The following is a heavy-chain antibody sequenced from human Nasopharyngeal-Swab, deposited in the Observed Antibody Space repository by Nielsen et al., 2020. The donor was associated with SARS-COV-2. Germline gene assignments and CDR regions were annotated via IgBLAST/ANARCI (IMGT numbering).Heavy chain of an antibody. J-gene: IGHJ6*02. V-gene: IGHV4-39*01. Sequence: SETLSLTCTVSGGSISSSSYYWGWIRQPPGKGLEWIGSIYYSGGTYYNPSLKSRVTISVDTSKNQFSLKLSSVTAADTAVYYCARSQGWYSYYYYGMDVWGQGTTVTVSS. D-gene: IGHD6-19*01. CDR1: GGSISSSSYY. CDR2: IYYSGGT. CDR3: ARSQGWYSYYYYGMDV.